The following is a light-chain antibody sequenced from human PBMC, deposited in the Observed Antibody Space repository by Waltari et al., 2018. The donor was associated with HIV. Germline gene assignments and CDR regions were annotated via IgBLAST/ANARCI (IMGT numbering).Light chain of an antibody. CDR3: QSLDNSLSGNVV. CDR2: PNH. V-gene: IGLV1-40*01. CDR1: SSNLGAGYD. J-gene: IGLJ2*01. Sequence: QSVLTQPPSVSGAPGQRVTISCTGSSSNLGAGYDVHWYQQLPATAPKLLIYPNHSRPSGVPDRFSGSKSGRSASLAIPGLQAEDEADYYCQSLDNSLSGNVVFGGATKLTVL.